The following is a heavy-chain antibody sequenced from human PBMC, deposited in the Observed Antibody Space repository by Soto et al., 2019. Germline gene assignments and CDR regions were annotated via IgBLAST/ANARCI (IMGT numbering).Heavy chain of an antibody. J-gene: IGHJ4*02. CDR2: ISGSGGST. CDR1: GFTFSSYA. D-gene: IGHD3-22*01. CDR3: AKDLTVTMIVVVPTGFDY. V-gene: IGHV3-23*01. Sequence: PGGSLRLSCAASGFTFSSYAMSWVRQAPGKGLEWVSAISGSGGSTYYADSVKGRFTISRDNSKNTLYLQMNSLRAEDTAVYYCAKDLTVTMIVVVPTGFDYWGQGTLVTVSS.